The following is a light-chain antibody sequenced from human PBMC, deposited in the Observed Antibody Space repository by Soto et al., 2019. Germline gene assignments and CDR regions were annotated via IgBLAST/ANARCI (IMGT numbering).Light chain of an antibody. J-gene: IGLJ2*01. CDR1: SSNIGNNY. V-gene: IGLV1-51*01. CDR2: DNN. Sequence: QSVLTQPPSVSAAPGQKVTISCSGASSNIGNNYVSWYQQFPGTAPKLLIYDNNNRPSGIPDRFSGSKSGTSATLGITGLQTGDEADFYCAAWDNSLSAVLFGGGTQVTVL. CDR3: AAWDNSLSAVL.